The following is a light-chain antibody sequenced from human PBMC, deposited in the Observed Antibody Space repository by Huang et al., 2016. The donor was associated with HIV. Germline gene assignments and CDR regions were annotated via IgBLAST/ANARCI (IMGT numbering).Light chain of an antibody. CDR2: DAS. V-gene: IGKV3-11*01. CDR3: QQRSNWPIT. Sequence: EIVLTQSPATLSLSPGERATLSCRASQSVSSYLAWYQQKPGQAPRLLIYDASNRATGIPARFIGSGSGTDFTLTISSREPEDFAVYYCQQRSNWPITFGQGTRLEIK. CDR1: QSVSSY. J-gene: IGKJ5*01.